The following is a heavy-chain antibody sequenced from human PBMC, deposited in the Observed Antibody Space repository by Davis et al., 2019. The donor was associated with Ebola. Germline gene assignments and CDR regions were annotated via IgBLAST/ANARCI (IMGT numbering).Heavy chain of an antibody. CDR2: IYQSGST. Sequence: MPSETLSLTCTVSGGAISSYYWSWIRQPPGKGLEGIGYIYQSGSTTYKPSLTSRVTISVATSKNPSSLKLSSVTAADTTRYYCARRGTSSWYAGWSDPWGQGTLVTVSS. CDR3: ARRGTSSWYAGWSDP. D-gene: IGHD6-13*01. J-gene: IGHJ5*02. V-gene: IGHV4-59*08. CDR1: GGAISSYY.